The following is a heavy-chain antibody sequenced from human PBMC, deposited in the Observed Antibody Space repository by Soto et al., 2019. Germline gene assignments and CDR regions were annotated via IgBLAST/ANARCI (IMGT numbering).Heavy chain of an antibody. Sequence: SETLSLTCSVSGAALNSGNYYWSWIRQVPGKGLEWIGHIYVTGAVDYNPSLRDRITISQDTSERQFSLNLRLVTAADTAVYYCARLRIATNNYKWFDPWGQGPLIPFSS. CDR1: GAALNSGNYY. J-gene: IGHJ5*02. D-gene: IGHD2-21*01. CDR2: IYVTGAV. CDR3: ARLRIATNNYKWFDP. V-gene: IGHV4-31*03.